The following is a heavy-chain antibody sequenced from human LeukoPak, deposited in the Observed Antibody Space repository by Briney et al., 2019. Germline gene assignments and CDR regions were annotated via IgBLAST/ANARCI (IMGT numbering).Heavy chain of an antibody. Sequence: GGSLRLSCAASGFTFSSYSMNWVRQAPGKGLEWVSSISSSSSYIYYADSVKGRFTISRDNAKSSLYLQMNSLRAEDTAVYYCARDLSPYYYGSGFDYWGQGTLVTVSS. CDR1: GFTFSSYS. J-gene: IGHJ4*02. CDR3: ARDLSPYYYGSGFDY. V-gene: IGHV3-21*01. CDR2: ISSSSSYI. D-gene: IGHD3-10*01.